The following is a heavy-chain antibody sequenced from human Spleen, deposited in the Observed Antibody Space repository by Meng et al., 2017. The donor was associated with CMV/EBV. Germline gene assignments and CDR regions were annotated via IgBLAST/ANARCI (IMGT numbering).Heavy chain of an antibody. CDR3: ARLEVTAYGVINLYDY. J-gene: IGHJ4*03. V-gene: IGHV3-11*01. CDR1: GFTFSNYY. Sequence: GESLKISCAASGFTFSNYYMSWIRQAPGKGLEWVSYISTGSTTNYADSVKGRFTVSRDNAKNSLYLQMNSLRAEDTAVYYCARLEVTAYGVINLYDYWGQGTTVTVSS. D-gene: IGHD3-3*01. CDR2: ISTGSTT.